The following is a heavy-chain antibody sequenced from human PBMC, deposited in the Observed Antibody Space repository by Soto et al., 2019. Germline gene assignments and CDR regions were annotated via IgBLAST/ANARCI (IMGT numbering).Heavy chain of an antibody. J-gene: IGHJ5*02. CDR3: ARVLPPFAP. Sequence: QVQLVQSGAEVKKPGASVKVSCKASGYTFTSYGIIWVRQAPGQGLEWMGWINASNGNTNYAQKLQGRVTMTPDTSTSAACMEPRSLRSDATAVYYCARVLPPFAPWGQGTLVTVSS. V-gene: IGHV1-18*01. CDR2: INASNGNT. CDR1: GYTFTSYG.